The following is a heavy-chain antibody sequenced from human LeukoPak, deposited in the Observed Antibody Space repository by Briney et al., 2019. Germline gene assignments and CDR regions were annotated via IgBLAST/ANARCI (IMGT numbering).Heavy chain of an antibody. V-gene: IGHV5-51*01. CDR1: GYSFTSYC. Sequence: GESLKISCKGSGYSFTSYCIGWVRQMPGKGLEWMGIIYPGDSDTRYSPSFQGHVTISADKSISTASLQWSSLKASDTAMYYCASLIWGGYDWGPGAFDIWGQGTMVTVSS. J-gene: IGHJ3*02. D-gene: IGHD5-12*01. CDR2: IYPGDSDT. CDR3: ASLIWGGYDWGPGAFDI.